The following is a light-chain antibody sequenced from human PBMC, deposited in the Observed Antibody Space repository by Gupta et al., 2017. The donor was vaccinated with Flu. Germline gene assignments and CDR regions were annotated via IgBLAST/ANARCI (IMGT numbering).Light chain of an antibody. CDR1: QGITKS. J-gene: IGKJ4*01. CDR2: DAS. CDR3: QQCSNLPLT. V-gene: IGKV1-33*01. Sequence: PSSLSVAVGDRVTITCQASQGITKSLNWSQQKPGKAPKLLIYDASNLETGVPSRFSGSGSGTDFTFTITSLQPEDVATYYCQQCSNLPLTFGGGTRVEI.